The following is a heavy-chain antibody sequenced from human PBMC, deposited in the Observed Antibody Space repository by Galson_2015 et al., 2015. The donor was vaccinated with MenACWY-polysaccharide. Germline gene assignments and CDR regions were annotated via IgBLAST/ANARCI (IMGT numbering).Heavy chain of an antibody. J-gene: IGHJ2*01. CDR1: GGSITGYY. V-gene: IGHV4-4*07. D-gene: IGHD7-27*01. CDR2: IHSSGST. CDR3: ARRSLGNWYFDL. Sequence: ETLSLTCTVSGGSITGYYWSWIRPPAGKGLEWIGRIHSSGSTTYNPSLKSRGTLSVDTSKNQLSLTLNSVTAADTAVYHRARRSLGNWYFDLWGRGTLVTVFS.